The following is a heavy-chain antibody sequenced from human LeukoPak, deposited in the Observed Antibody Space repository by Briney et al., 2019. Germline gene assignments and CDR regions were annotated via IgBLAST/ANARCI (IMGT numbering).Heavy chain of an antibody. V-gene: IGHV3-30*01. CDR2: ISYDGSNK. CDR3: ARERGLNWFDP. CDR1: GFTFSSYA. D-gene: IGHD3/OR15-3a*01. J-gene: IGHJ5*02. Sequence: GGSLRLSCAASGFTFSSYAMHWVRQAPGKGLEWVAVISYDGSNKYYADSVKGRFTISRDNSKNTLYPQMNSLRAEDTAVYYCARERGLNWFDPWGQGTLVTVSS.